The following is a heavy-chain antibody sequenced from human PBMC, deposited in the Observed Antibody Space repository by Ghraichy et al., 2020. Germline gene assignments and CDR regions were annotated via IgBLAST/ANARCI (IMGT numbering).Heavy chain of an antibody. V-gene: IGHV1-69*13. J-gene: IGHJ5*02. CDR1: GGTFSSYA. Sequence: SVKVSCKASGGTFSSYAISWVRQAPGQGLEWMGGIIPIFGTANYAQKFQGRVTITADESTSTAYMELSSLRSEDTTVYYCARGKTGYSSGWYGKPHLQHTYNWFDPWGQGTLVTVSS. D-gene: IGHD6-19*01. CDR3: ARGKTGYSSGWYGKPHLQHTYNWFDP. CDR2: IIPIFGTA.